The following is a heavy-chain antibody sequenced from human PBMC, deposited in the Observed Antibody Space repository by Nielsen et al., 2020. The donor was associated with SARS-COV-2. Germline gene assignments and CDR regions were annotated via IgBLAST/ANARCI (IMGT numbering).Heavy chain of an antibody. D-gene: IGHD6-13*01. CDR1: GFTFSSYA. Sequence: GESLKISCAASGFTFSSYAMHWVRQAPGKGLEWVAVISYDGSNKYYADSVKGRFTISRDNSKNTLYLQMNSLRAEDTAVYYCARQLATVDYWGQGTLVTVSS. J-gene: IGHJ4*02. CDR3: ARQLATVDY. V-gene: IGHV3-30*04. CDR2: ISYDGSNK.